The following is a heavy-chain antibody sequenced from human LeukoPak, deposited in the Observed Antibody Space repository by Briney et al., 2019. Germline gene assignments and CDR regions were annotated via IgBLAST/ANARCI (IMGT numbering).Heavy chain of an antibody. Sequence: ASVKVSCKASGYTFTSYDINWVRQATGRGLEWMGWMNPNSGNTGYAQKFQGRVTMTRNTSISTAYMELSSLRSEDTAVYYCASQTYYYDSSGYYFTPLGMDVWGQGTTVTVSS. J-gene: IGHJ6*02. V-gene: IGHV1-8*01. CDR3: ASQTYYYDSSGYYFTPLGMDV. CDR1: GYTFTSYD. CDR2: MNPNSGNT. D-gene: IGHD3-22*01.